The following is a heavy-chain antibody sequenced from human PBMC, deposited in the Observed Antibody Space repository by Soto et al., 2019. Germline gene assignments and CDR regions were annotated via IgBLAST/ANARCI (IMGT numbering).Heavy chain of an antibody. CDR1: GLTFSDYY. J-gene: IGHJ4*02. D-gene: IGHD3-10*01. CDR2: ISGGGDAI. Sequence: PGGSLRLSCAASGLTFSDYYMTWVRQAPGKGLEWVSYISGGGDAIHYSDSVKGRFTVSRDNAKNLLYLQMNSLRAEDTAVYYCASDPYYYDSDYWGRGTLVTVSS. CDR3: ASDPYYYDSDY. V-gene: IGHV3-11*01.